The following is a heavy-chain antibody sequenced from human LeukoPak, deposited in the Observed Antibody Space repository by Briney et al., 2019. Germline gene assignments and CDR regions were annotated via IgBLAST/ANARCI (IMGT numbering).Heavy chain of an antibody. CDR2: INHSGST. CDR3: ARGRAFYVWGSYRPYYFDY. Sequence: SETLSLTCAVYGGSFSGYYWSWIRQPPGKGREWIGEINHSGSTNYNPSLKSRVTISVDTSKNQFSLKLGSVTAADTAVYYCARGRAFYVWGSYRPYYFDYWGQGTLVTVSS. J-gene: IGHJ4*02. CDR1: GGSFSGYY. D-gene: IGHD3-16*02. V-gene: IGHV4-34*01.